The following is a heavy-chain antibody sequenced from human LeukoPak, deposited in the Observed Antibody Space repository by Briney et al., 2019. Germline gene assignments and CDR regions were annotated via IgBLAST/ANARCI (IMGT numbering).Heavy chain of an antibody. D-gene: IGHD2-15*01. Sequence: GRSLRLSCAASGFTFNNYPIHWVRQAPGKGLEWVAVISYDGSNKYYADSVKGRFTISRDNSKNTLYLQMNSLRAEDTAVCYCARDRWGACSGGSCYRGGFDYWGQGTLVTVSS. CDR2: ISYDGSNK. V-gene: IGHV3-30-3*01. J-gene: IGHJ4*02. CDR3: ARDRWGACSGGSCYRGGFDY. CDR1: GFTFNNYP.